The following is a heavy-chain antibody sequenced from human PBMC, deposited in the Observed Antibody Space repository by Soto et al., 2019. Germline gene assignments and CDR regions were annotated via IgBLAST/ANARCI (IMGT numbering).Heavy chain of an antibody. CDR2: ISGSGGST. J-gene: IGHJ6*02. D-gene: IGHD3-22*01. CDR1: GFTFSSYA. Sequence: GGSLRLSCAASGFTFSSYAMSWVRQAPGKGLEWVSAISGSGGSTYYADSVKGRFTISRDNSKNTLYLQMNSLRAEDTAVYYCAKKGSGYSPFLYYYYGMDVWGQGTTVTVSS. CDR3: AKKGSGYSPFLYYYYGMDV. V-gene: IGHV3-23*01.